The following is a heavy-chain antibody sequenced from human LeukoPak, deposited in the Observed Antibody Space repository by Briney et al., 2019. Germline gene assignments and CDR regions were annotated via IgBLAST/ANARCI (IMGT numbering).Heavy chain of an antibody. CDR3: AKDMGTWIRERTFDY. V-gene: IGHV1-8*01. Sequence: ASVKVSCKTSGYTFTSYDINWVRQATGQGLEWMGWMNPNSGNTGYAQKFQGRVTMTRNTSISTAYMELSSLKSEDTAVYYCAKDMGTWIRERTFDYWGQGTLVTVSS. J-gene: IGHJ4*02. CDR1: GYTFTSYD. D-gene: IGHD5-18*01. CDR2: MNPNSGNT.